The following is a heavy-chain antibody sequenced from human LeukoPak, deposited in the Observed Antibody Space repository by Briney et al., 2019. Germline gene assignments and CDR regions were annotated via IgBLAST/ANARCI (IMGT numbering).Heavy chain of an antibody. CDR2: IYYSGST. V-gene: IGHV4-31*03. J-gene: IGHJ5*02. CDR3: ARGGVDYIWGSYRPNWFDP. Sequence: PSETLSLTCTVSGGSISSGGYYSSWISQHPGKGLEWIGYIYYSGSTYYNPSLKSRVTISVDTSKNQFSLKLSAVSAADTAVYYCARGGVDYIWGSYRPNWFDPWGQGTLVTVSS. CDR1: GGSISSGGYY. D-gene: IGHD3-16*02.